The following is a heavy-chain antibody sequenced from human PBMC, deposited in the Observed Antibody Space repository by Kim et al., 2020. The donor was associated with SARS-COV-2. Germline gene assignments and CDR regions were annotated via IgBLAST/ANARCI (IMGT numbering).Heavy chain of an antibody. Sequence: SVKVSCKASGGTFSSYAISWVRQPPGQGLEWMGRIIPILGIANYAQKFQGRVTITADKSTSTAYMELSSLRSEDTAVYYCARGTRAWFGVSAFVYWGQGTLFTVYS. D-gene: IGHD3-10*01. V-gene: IGHV1-69*04. CDR3: ARGTRAWFGVSAFVY. J-gene: IGHJ4*02. CDR1: GGTFSSYA. CDR2: IIPILGIA.